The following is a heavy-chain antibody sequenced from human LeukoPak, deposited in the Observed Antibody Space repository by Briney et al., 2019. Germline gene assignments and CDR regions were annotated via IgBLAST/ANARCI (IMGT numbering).Heavy chain of an antibody. J-gene: IGHJ5*02. CDR1: GYTLTELS. D-gene: IGHD4-17*01. CDR3: AILHGDYGNNWFDP. CDR2: FDPEDGET. V-gene: IGHV1-24*01. Sequence: ASVKVSCKVSGYTLTELSMHWVRQAPGKGLEWMGGFDPEDGETIYAQKFQGRVTMTEDTSTDTAYMELSSLGSEDTAVYYCAILHGDYGNNWFDPWGQGTLVTVSS.